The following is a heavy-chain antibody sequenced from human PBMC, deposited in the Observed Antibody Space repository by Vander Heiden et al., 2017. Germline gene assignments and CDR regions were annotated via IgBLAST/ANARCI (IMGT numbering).Heavy chain of an antibody. CDR1: GFPFSSYG. CDR2: IWYDGSNK. Sequence: QVQLVESGGGVVQPGRSLRLSCAASGFPFSSYGMHWVRQAPGKGLEWVAVIWYDGSNKYYADSVKGRFTISRDNSKNTLYLQMNSLRAEDTAVYYCARDRYSSSWYLFDYWGQGTLVTVSS. D-gene: IGHD6-13*01. CDR3: ARDRYSSSWYLFDY. V-gene: IGHV3-33*01. J-gene: IGHJ4*02.